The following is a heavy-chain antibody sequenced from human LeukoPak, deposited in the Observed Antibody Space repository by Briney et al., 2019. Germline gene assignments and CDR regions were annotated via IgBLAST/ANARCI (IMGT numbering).Heavy chain of an antibody. Sequence: PSETLSLTCTVSGGSISSGGYYWSWIRQHPGKGLEWIGYIYYSGSTYYNPSLKSRVTISVDTSKNQFSLKLSSVTAADTAVYYCARGYCSGGSCYNAFDIWGQGTMVTVSS. D-gene: IGHD2-15*01. J-gene: IGHJ3*02. CDR2: IYYSGST. CDR3: ARGYCSGGSCYNAFDI. V-gene: IGHV4-31*03. CDR1: GGSISSGGYY.